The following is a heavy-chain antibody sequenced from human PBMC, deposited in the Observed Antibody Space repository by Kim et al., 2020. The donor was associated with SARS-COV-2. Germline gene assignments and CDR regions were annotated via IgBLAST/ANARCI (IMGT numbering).Heavy chain of an antibody. Sequence: GGSLRLSCAASGFTFHNYAMHWVRQAPGKGLEWVSVISGDGGGTHYADSVKGRFTISRDNSKNSLYLQMKSLRIEDTALYYSAKDAPYSSTWYDAFDIWGQGKMVTVSS. CDR2: ISGDGGGT. J-gene: IGHJ3*02. CDR1: GFTFHNYA. CDR3: AKDAPYSSTWYDAFDI. D-gene: IGHD6-13*01. V-gene: IGHV3-43*02.